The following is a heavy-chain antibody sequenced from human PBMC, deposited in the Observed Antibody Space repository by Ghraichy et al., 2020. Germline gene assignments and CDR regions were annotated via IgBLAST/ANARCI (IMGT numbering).Heavy chain of an antibody. CDR1: GFTFSSVW. D-gene: IGHD3-10*01. Sequence: GGSLRLSCATSGFTFSSVWMTWVRQAPGKGLEWVGRIKTKTEGGTIDYAAPVKGRFTISRDDSKDTLYLQMNSLRIEDTALYYCTTRPWDTGIHAFDVWGRGTMVIVSS. V-gene: IGHV3-15*01. J-gene: IGHJ3*01. CDR3: TTRPWDTGIHAFDV. CDR2: IKTKTEGGTI.